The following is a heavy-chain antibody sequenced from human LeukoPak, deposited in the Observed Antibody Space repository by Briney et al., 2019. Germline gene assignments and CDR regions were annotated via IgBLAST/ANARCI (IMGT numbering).Heavy chain of an antibody. CDR2: ISNNGEDT. D-gene: IGHD6-19*01. CDR3: VRGGGVVAGTYDY. Sequence: GGSLRPSCAASGFTFITYAFHWVRQAPGKGLEYVSAISNNGEDTYYGDSVKGRFTISRDNSKNTLYLQMGSLRAEDMAVYYCVRGGGVVAGTYDYWGQGTLVTVSS. CDR1: GFTFITYA. V-gene: IGHV3-64*02. J-gene: IGHJ4*02.